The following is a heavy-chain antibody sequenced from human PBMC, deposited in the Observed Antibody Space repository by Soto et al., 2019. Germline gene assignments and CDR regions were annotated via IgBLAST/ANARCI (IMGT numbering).Heavy chain of an antibody. CDR2: ISSSSSYI. V-gene: IGHV3-21*01. Sequence: GGSLRLSCAASGFTFSSYSMNWVRQAPGKGLEWVSSISSSSSYIYYADSVKGRFTISRDNAKNSLYLQMNSLRAEDTAVYYCARDQVGATTGSYYCYYGMDVWGQGTTVTVSS. D-gene: IGHD1-26*01. CDR3: ARDQVGATTGSYYCYYGMDV. J-gene: IGHJ6*02. CDR1: GFTFSSYS.